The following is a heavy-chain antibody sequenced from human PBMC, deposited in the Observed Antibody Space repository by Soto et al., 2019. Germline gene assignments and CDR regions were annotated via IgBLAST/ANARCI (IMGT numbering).Heavy chain of an antibody. CDR1: GFIVSNNY. CDR3: VRDRGGSYWLEP. D-gene: IGHD2-15*01. Sequence: GWSLRLSCAASGFIVSNNYMSLVRQAPGKGLEWVSILYSGGTTYYADSVKGRFTFSRDNSENTVFLQMNNLRVEDTAVYYCVRDRGGSYWLEPWGEGTLVTVSS. J-gene: IGHJ5*02. V-gene: IGHV3-53*01. CDR2: LYSGGTT.